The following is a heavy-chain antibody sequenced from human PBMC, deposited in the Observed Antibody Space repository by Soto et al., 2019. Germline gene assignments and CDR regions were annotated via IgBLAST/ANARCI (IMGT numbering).Heavy chain of an antibody. CDR2: SFYSGST. D-gene: IGHD3-22*01. Sequence: QLQLQESGPGLVKLSETLSLTCTVSGGSISSSSYYWGWIRQPPGKGLEWIWCSFYSGSTYYNPSLKIRGTISVDTSKNHFSLTLSSETAADSAVYYCARHPTPTYYYDSSGYTPFDYWGQGTLVTVSS. J-gene: IGHJ4*02. CDR1: GGSISSSSYY. CDR3: ARHPTPTYYYDSSGYTPFDY. V-gene: IGHV4-39*01.